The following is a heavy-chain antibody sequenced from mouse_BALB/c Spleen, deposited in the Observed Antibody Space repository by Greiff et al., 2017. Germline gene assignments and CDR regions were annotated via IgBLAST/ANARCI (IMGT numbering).Heavy chain of an antibody. CDR3: AREYGNYPYYYAMDY. D-gene: IGHD2-10*02. J-gene: IGHJ4*01. Sequence: EVQLQQSGPGLVKPSQSLSLTCSVTGYSITSGYYWNWIRQFPGNKLEWMGYISYDGSNNYNPSLKNRISITRDTSKNQFFLKLNSVTTEDTATYYCAREYGNYPYYYAMDYWGQGTSVTVSS. CDR1: GYSITSGYY. CDR2: ISYDGSN. V-gene: IGHV3-6*02.